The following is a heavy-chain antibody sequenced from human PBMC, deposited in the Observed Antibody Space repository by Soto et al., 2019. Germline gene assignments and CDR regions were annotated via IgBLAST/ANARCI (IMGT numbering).Heavy chain of an antibody. D-gene: IGHD3-3*01. J-gene: IGHJ3*02. CDR3: ARDRSGVVIENDAFDI. CDR2: ISAYNGNT. Sequence: SVKVSCKASGYTFTSYGISWVRQAPGQGLEWMGWISAYNGNTNYAQKLQGRVTMTTDTSTSTAYMELRSLRSDDTAVYYCARDRSGVVIENDAFDIWGQGTTVT. V-gene: IGHV1-18*01. CDR1: GYTFTSYG.